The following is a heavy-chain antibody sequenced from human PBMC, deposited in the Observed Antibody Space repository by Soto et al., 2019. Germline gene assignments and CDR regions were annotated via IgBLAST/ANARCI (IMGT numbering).Heavy chain of an antibody. CDR1: GGSFSGYY. CDR2: INHSGST. D-gene: IGHD3-10*01. CDR3: ARVPSYGSGSYSFDY. V-gene: IGHV4-34*01. J-gene: IGHJ4*02. Sequence: SETLSLTCAVYGGSFSGYYWSWIRQPPGKGLEWIGEINHSGSTNYNPSLKSRVTISVDTSKNQFSLKLSSVTAADTVVYYCARVPSYGSGSYSFDYWGQGTLVTVSS.